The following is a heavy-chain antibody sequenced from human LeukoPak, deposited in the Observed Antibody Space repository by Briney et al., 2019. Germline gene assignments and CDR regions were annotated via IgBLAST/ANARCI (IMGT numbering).Heavy chain of an antibody. V-gene: IGHV3-7*03. Sequence: GGSLRLSCAASGFYFRDHWMDWVRQAPGKGLEWVGHIKTDGSETYYLDSLKGRISISRDNTNNALYPQMNSLRVEDTAVYCCVKNDGWFHLAQWGQGTLVTVSS. J-gene: IGHJ4*02. CDR2: IKTDGSET. CDR3: VKNDGWFHLAQ. D-gene: IGHD6-19*01. CDR1: GFYFRDHW.